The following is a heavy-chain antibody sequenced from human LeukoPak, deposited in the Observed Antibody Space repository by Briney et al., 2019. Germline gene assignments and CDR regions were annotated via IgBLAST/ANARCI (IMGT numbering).Heavy chain of an antibody. CDR2: INPSGGST. D-gene: IGHD1-1*01. V-gene: IGHV1-46*04. CDR3: ARGAELANPQDY. CDR1: GYTFTSYN. Sequence: ASVKVSCKASGYTFTSYNMHWVRQAPGQGLEWMGIINPSGGSTSYAQKLQGRVTMTKDTSTRTVYMELSSLRPDDTAVYYCARGAELANPQDYWGQGTLVTVSS. J-gene: IGHJ4*02.